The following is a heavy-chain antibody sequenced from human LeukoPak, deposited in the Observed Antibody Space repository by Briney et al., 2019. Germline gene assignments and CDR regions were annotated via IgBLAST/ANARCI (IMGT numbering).Heavy chain of an antibody. CDR1: GGAISSYY. Sequence: SETLSLTRTVSGGAISSYYWSWIRQPPGKGLEWIGYIYYSGSTNYNPSLKSRVTISEDTSKNQFSLKLSSVTAADTAVYYCARWMGATLDYWGQGALVTVSS. CDR3: ARWMGATLDY. V-gene: IGHV4-59*01. D-gene: IGHD1-26*01. CDR2: IYYSGST. J-gene: IGHJ4*02.